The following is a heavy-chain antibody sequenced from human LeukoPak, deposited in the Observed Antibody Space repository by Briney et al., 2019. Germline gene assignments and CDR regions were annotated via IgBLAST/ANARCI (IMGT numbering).Heavy chain of an antibody. CDR3: TRARTTMTPLDY. CDR2: ISAYNGNT. J-gene: IGHJ4*02. CDR1: GYTFTSYG. D-gene: IGHD4-17*01. Sequence: ASVKVSCKASGYTFTSYGISWVRQAPGQGLEWMGWISAYNGNTNYAQKLQGRVTMTTDTSTGTAYMELTSLMSDDTAVYYCTRARTTMTPLDYWGQGTLATVSS. V-gene: IGHV1-18*01.